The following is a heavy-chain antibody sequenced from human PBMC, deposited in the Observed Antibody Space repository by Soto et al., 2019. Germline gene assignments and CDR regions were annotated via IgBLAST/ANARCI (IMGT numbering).Heavy chain of an antibody. Sequence: ASVKVSCKAAGTTYGISWMRQSPGQGREWMGWISLHNGNTNNAPKLQGRVTMTTDTSTSTTYMKLRSLRSDDTAVYYCATDESDDCSSINCHYFDHWGQGTLVTVSS. D-gene: IGHD2-2*01. CDR1: GTTYG. CDR3: ATDESDDCSSINCHYFDH. V-gene: IGHV1-18*04. J-gene: IGHJ4*02. CDR2: ISLHNGNT.